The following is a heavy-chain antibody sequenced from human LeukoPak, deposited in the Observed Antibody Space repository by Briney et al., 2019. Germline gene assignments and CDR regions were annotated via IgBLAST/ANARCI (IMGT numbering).Heavy chain of an antibody. CDR3: AKDQSLFSYFDY. CDR1: GFTFSSYG. J-gene: IGHJ4*02. D-gene: IGHD2-21*01. CDR2: ISYDGSNK. V-gene: IGHV3-30*18. Sequence: PGGSLRLSCAASGFTFSSYGMHWVRQAPGKGLEWVAVISYDGSNKYYADSVKGRFTISRDNSKNTLYLQMNSLRAEDTAVYHCAKDQSLFSYFDYWGQGTLVTVSS.